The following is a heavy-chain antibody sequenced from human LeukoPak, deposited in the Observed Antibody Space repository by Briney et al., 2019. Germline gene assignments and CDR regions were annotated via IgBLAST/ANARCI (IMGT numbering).Heavy chain of an antibody. J-gene: IGHJ4*02. D-gene: IGHD3-10*01. V-gene: IGHV1-2*02. Sequence: ASVKVSCKASVYTFTNFYIHWVRQAPGQGLEWMGWINPNSGGTNYAQKFQGRVTMTRDTSISTAYMELSRLRSDDTAVYYCARDYYGSGSYYWGQGTLVTVSS. CDR1: VYTFTNFY. CDR2: INPNSGGT. CDR3: ARDYYGSGSYY.